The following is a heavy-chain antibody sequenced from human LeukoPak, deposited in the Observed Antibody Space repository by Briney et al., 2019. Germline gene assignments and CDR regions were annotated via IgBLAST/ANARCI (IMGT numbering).Heavy chain of an antibody. Sequence: PSETLSLTCGVSGGSISTCYCSASRQTPGKGLEWIGYVYDSGTTNYNPALKGRVTISLYTSKNQFSLNLRSLNAANTALYYCARHAGSLGYFDYWGQGTLVTVSS. CDR3: ARHAGSLGYFDY. CDR1: GGSISTCY. V-gene: IGHV4-59*08. CDR2: VYDSGTT. D-gene: IGHD1-26*01. J-gene: IGHJ4*02.